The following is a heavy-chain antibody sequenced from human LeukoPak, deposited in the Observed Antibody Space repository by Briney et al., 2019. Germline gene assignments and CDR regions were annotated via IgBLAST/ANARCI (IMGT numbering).Heavy chain of an antibody. J-gene: IGHJ4*02. Sequence: ASVKVSSKASRYTFTSYYMHWVRQAPGQGLEWMGISNSSGGRTSYAQKFQSRVTMTRDTSTSTVYMELSSLRSEDTAVYYCASKGSGWYFGYWGQGTLVTVSS. CDR1: RYTFTSYY. CDR3: ASKGSGWYFGY. V-gene: IGHV1-46*01. D-gene: IGHD6-19*01. CDR2: SNSSGGRT.